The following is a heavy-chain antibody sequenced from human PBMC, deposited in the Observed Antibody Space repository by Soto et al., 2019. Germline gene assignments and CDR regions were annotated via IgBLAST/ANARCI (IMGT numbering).Heavy chain of an antibody. Sequence: QVQLVQSGAEVKKPGSSVKVSCKASGGTFSSYTISWVRQAPGQGLEWMGRIIPILGIANYAQKFQGRVTITADNSTSTAYMELSSLRSEDTAVYYCASVLNRPGAGYYYGMDVWGQGTTVTVSS. V-gene: IGHV1-69*02. CDR2: IIPILGIA. D-gene: IGHD2-8*02. J-gene: IGHJ6*02. CDR3: ASVLNRPGAGYYYGMDV. CDR1: GGTFSSYT.